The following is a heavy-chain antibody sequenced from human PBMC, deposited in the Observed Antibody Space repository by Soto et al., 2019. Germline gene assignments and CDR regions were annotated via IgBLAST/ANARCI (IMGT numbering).Heavy chain of an antibody. CDR2: IYYSGST. Sequence: SETLSLTCIVSGGSISSYYWSWIRQPPGKGLEWIGYIYYSGSTNYNPSLKSRVAISVDTSKNQFSLKLSSVTAADTAVYYCARAVLPATAPFDYWGQGTLVTVSS. D-gene: IGHD2-2*01. V-gene: IGHV4-59*01. CDR1: GGSISSYY. CDR3: ARAVLPATAPFDY. J-gene: IGHJ4*02.